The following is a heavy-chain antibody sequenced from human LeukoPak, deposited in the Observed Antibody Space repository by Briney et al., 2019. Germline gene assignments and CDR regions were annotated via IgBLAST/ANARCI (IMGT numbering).Heavy chain of an antibody. CDR3: TRDSGTYNWFDP. CDR1: GFTFSDSA. CDR2: MDKETNLYAT. Sequence: GGSLRLSCVDSGFTFSDSAIHWVRQSSGKGLEWIGHMDKETNLYATALAASVKGRFTVSRDDSKNTAYLHMNSLKTEDTALYYCTRDSGTYNWFDPWRQGTLVTVSS. J-gene: IGHJ5*02. V-gene: IGHV3-73*01. D-gene: IGHD1-26*01.